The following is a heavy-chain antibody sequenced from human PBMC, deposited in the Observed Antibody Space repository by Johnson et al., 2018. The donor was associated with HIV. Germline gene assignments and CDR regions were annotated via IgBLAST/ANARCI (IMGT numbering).Heavy chain of an antibody. J-gene: IGHJ3*02. Sequence: EVQLVESGGGLVQPGRSLRLSCSASAFPFDDHALHWSGKLQGRACSGTSYYADSVKGRFTLSSDNSKNTLYLQMNSLKTEDTAVYYCTTSTRSQWLAISDAFDIWGQGTMVTVSS. D-gene: IGHD6-19*01. V-gene: IGHV3-9*01. CDR1: AFPFDDHA. CDR3: TTSTRSQWLAISDAFDI. CDR2: SGTS.